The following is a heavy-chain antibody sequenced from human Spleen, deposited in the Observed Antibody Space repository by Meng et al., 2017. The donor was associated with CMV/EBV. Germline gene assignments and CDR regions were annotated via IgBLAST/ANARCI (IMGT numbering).Heavy chain of an antibody. J-gene: IGHJ4*02. Sequence: CAASGFTFSNYDMSWVRRAPGKGLEWVSGISGSGGSTYYADSVKGRFTISRDNSKNTLYVQMNSLRVEDTAVYYCAKSLDGGSYLDYWGQGTLVTVSS. V-gene: IGHV3-23*01. D-gene: IGHD3-16*01. CDR3: AKSLDGGSYLDY. CDR2: ISGSGGST. CDR1: GFTFSNYD.